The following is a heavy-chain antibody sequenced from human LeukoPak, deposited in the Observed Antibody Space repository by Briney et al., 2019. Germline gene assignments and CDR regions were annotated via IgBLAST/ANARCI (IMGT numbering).Heavy chain of an antibody. CDR1: GFTFSSYW. V-gene: IGHV3-7*01. D-gene: IGHD1-7*01. Sequence: GGSLRLSCAPSGFTFSSYWMSWVRQTPGKGLEWVANIKQDGSEKYYVDSVKGRFTISRDNAKNSLYLQMNSLRVEDSAVYYCASNWDYVRGYGMDVWGQGTTVAVSS. J-gene: IGHJ6*02. CDR2: IKQDGSEK. CDR3: ASNWDYVRGYGMDV.